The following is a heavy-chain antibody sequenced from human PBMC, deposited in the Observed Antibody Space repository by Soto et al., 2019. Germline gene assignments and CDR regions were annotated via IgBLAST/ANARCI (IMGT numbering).Heavy chain of an antibody. Sequence: PGGSLRLSCTASGFTFGDYAMSWFRQAPGKGLEWVGFIRSKAYGGTTEYAASVKGRFTISRDDSKSIAYLQMNSLKTEDTAVYYCTRSFLVPRKSQYDYWGQGTLVTVSS. CDR3: TRSFLVPRKSQYDY. D-gene: IGHD6-13*01. V-gene: IGHV3-49*03. CDR1: GFTFGDYA. CDR2: IRSKAYGGTT. J-gene: IGHJ4*02.